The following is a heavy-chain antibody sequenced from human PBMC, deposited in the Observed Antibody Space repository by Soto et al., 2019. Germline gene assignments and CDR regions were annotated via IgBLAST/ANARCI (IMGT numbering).Heavy chain of an antibody. CDR1: GFSFDDFV. Sequence: DVHLVESGGGLVQPGRSLRLSCVASGFSFDDFVMNWVRQRPGKGLEWVSSVSWNSGAKLYADSVKGRFAISRDSAKKSVYLQMNSLRPDDTAFYYCAKGVATAVPALDYWGQGTLVTVSS. CDR2: VSWNSGAK. CDR3: AKGVATAVPALDY. V-gene: IGHV3-9*01. J-gene: IGHJ4*02. D-gene: IGHD2-21*02.